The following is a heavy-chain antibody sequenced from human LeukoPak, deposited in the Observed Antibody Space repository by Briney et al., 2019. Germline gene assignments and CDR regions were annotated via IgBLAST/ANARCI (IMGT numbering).Heavy chain of an antibody. J-gene: IGHJ4*02. CDR2: IYYSGST. Sequence: SETLSLTCTVSGGSISSYYWSWIRQPPGKGLEWIGYIYYSGSTNYNPSLKSRVTISVDTSKNQFSLKLSSVTAADTAVYYCARDHGTSCYDYWGQGTLVTVSS. CDR3: ARDHGTSCYDY. V-gene: IGHV4-59*01. CDR1: GGSISSYY. D-gene: IGHD2-2*01.